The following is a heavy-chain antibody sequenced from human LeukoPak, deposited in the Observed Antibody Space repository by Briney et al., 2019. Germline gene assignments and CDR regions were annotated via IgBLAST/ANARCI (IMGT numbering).Heavy chain of an antibody. CDR1: GGSISSSNW. CDR2: IYHSGST. Sequence: SGTLSLTCAVSGGSISSSNWWSWVRQPPGKGLEWIGEIYHSGSTNYNPSLKSRVTISVDKSKNQFSLKLSSVTAADTAVYYCAGGYDSSGNELDYWGQGTLVTVSS. V-gene: IGHV4-4*02. J-gene: IGHJ4*02. CDR3: AGGYDSSGNELDY. D-gene: IGHD3-22*01.